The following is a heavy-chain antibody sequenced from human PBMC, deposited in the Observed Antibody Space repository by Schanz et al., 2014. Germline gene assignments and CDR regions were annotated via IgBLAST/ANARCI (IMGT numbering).Heavy chain of an antibody. CDR3: AKGRFGELSAFDV. CDR2: ISGSGGST. Sequence: EAQLLESGGGLVQPGGSLRLSCSASTFTFDHSAMTWVRQAPGMGLEWVSAISGSGGSTYYADSVKGLFTISRDNSKNTLYLRMNSLRAEDTAVYYCAKGRFGELSAFDVWGQGTMVTVSS. J-gene: IGHJ3*01. V-gene: IGHV3-23*01. CDR1: TFTFDHSA. D-gene: IGHD3-10*01.